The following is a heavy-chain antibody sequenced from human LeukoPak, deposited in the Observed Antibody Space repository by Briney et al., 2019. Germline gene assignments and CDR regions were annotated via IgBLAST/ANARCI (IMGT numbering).Heavy chain of an antibody. V-gene: IGHV1-2*02. D-gene: IGHD3-22*01. Sequence: ASVKVSCKASGYTFTGYYMHWVRQAPGQGLEWMGWINPNSGGTNYAQKFQGRVTTTRDTSISTAYMELSRLRSDDTAVYYCARDGLITMIVGSNWFDPWGQGTLVTVSS. CDR1: GYTFTGYY. CDR2: INPNSGGT. J-gene: IGHJ5*02. CDR3: ARDGLITMIVGSNWFDP.